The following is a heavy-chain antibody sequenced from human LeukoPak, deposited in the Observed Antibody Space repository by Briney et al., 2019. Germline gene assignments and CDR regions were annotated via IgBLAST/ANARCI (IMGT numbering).Heavy chain of an antibody. CDR2: ISYDGSNK. J-gene: IGHJ3*02. CDR3: ARSAYYDVVISAFDI. V-gene: IGHV3-30*03. D-gene: IGHD3-22*01. CDR1: GFTFSSYG. Sequence: QSGGSLRLSCATSGFTFSSYGMHWVRQAPGKGLEWVAVISYDGSNKYYADSVKGRFTISRDNSKNTLYLQMNSLRAEDTAVYYCARSAYYDVVISAFDIWGQGTMVTVSS.